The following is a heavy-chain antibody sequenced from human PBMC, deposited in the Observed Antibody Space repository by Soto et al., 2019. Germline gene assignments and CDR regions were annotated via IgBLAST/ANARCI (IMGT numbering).Heavy chain of an antibody. CDR3: ARYRVGRIGYDS. D-gene: IGHD1-26*01. CDR1: GFVLSDHF. Sequence: DVQVVESGGGLVQPGGNLRLSCVVSGFVLSDHFMDWVRQAPGKGLEWLGRSRNKANSHTTQYAASVEGRFTISRDDTKNSVYLQMNSLETEDTAVYHCARYRVGRIGYDSCGQGTLVTVSS. V-gene: IGHV3-72*01. CDR2: SRNKANSHTT. J-gene: IGHJ4*02.